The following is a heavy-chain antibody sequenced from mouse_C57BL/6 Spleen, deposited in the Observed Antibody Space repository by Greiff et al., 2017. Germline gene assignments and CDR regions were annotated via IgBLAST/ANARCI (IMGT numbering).Heavy chain of an antibody. Sequence: QVQLQQPGAELVKPGASVKVSCKASGYTFTSYWMHWVKQRPGQGLEWIGRIHPSDSDTNYNQKFKGKATFTVDKSSSTAYMQLSRLTSEDSAVYYCAIELGMSSWYFDVWGTGTTVTVSS. D-gene: IGHD1-1*01. V-gene: IGHV1-74*01. CDR2: IHPSDSDT. CDR1: GYTFTSYW. J-gene: IGHJ1*03. CDR3: AIELGMSSWYFDV.